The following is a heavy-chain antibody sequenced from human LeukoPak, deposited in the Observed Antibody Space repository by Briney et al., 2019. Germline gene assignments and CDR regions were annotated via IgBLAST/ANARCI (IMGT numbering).Heavy chain of an antibody. V-gene: IGHV3-66*01. CDR1: GFTVSSNY. CDR3: SYVPGSTPFDP. Sequence: PGGSLRLSCAASGFTVSSNYMSWVRQAPGKGLEWVSVIYSGGSTYYADSVKGRFTISRDNSKNTLYLQMNSLRAEDTAVYYWSYVPGSTPFDPWGQGTLVTVSS. D-gene: IGHD3-10*01. CDR2: IYSGGST. J-gene: IGHJ5*02.